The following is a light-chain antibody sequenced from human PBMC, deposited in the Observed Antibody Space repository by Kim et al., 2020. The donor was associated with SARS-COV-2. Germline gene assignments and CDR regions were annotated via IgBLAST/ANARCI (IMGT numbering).Light chain of an antibody. CDR2: LEGSGSY. V-gene: IGLV4-60*03. Sequence: SSVKPTCTLSSGHSSYIIAWHQQQPGRAPRYLMKLEGSGSYNKGSGVPDRFSGSSSGADRYLTISNLQSEDEADYYCETWDSNTVVFGGGTQLTVL. CDR3: ETWDSNTVV. J-gene: IGLJ2*01. CDR1: SGHSSYI.